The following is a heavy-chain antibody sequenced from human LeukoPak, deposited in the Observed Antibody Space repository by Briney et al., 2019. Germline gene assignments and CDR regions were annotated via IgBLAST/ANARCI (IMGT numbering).Heavy chain of an antibody. CDR1: GGSVSSGSYY. V-gene: IGHV4-61*01. J-gene: IGHJ4*02. D-gene: IGHD1-26*01. CDR2: IYYSGST. Sequence: SETLSLTCTVSGGSVSSGSYYWSRIRQPPGKGLEWIGYIYYSGSTNYNPSLKSRVTISVDTSKNQFSLKLSSVTAADTAVYYRARDTVGAQDWGQGTLVTVSS. CDR3: ARDTVGAQD.